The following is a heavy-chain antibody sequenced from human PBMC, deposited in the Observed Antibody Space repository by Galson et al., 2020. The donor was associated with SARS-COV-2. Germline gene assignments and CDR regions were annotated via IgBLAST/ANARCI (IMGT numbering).Heavy chain of an antibody. CDR2: INHSGST. CDR1: GGSFSGYY. CDR3: ARERITMIVVVVGHGMDV. V-gene: IGHV4-34*01. J-gene: IGHJ6*02. Sequence: SETLSLTCAVYGGSFSGYYWSWIRQPPGKGLEWIGEINHSGSTNYNPSLKSRVTISVDTSKNQFSLKLSSVTAADTAVYYCARERITMIVVVVGHGMDVWGQGTTVTVSS. D-gene: IGHD3-22*01.